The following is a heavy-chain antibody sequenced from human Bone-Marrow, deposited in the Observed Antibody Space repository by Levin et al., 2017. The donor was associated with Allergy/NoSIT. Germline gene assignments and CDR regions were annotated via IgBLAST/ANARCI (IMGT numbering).Heavy chain of an antibody. CDR1: GFTFDDYA. J-gene: IGHJ4*02. V-gene: IGHV3-9*01. D-gene: IGHD6-19*01. Sequence: PGGSLRLSCAASGFTFDDYAMHWVRQAPGKGLEWVSGISWNSGSIGYADSVKGRFTISRDNAKNSLYLQMNSLRAEDTALYYCAKDSPPVAGEEVWGQGTLVTVSS. CDR3: AKDSPPVAGEEV. CDR2: ISWNSGSI.